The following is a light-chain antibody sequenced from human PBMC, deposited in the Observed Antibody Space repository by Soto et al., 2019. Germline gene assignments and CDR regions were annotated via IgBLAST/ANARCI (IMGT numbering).Light chain of an antibody. CDR2: DAS. CDR3: QHCDSLPLT. Sequence: IRRTQSPSSLSASVGDRVTISCQASQDISNSLNWYQQKPGKAPKLLIYDASNLETGVPSRFSGSGSGTDFTFTISSLQPEDIATYYCQHCDSLPLTFGQGTRLEIK. V-gene: IGKV1-33*01. J-gene: IGKJ5*01. CDR1: QDISNS.